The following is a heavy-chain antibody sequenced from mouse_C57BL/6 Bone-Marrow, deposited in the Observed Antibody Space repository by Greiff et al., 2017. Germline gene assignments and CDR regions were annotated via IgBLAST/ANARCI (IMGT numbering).Heavy chain of an antibody. Sequence: VMLVESGPELVKPGASVKISCKASGYAFSSSWLNWVKQRPGKGLEWIGRIYPGDGDTNYNGKFKGKATLTADKSSSTAYMQLSSLTSEDSAVYFCARMNPWFAYWGQGTLVTVSA. CDR3: ARMNPWFAY. J-gene: IGHJ3*01. CDR2: IYPGDGDT. CDR1: GYAFSSSW. V-gene: IGHV1-82*01.